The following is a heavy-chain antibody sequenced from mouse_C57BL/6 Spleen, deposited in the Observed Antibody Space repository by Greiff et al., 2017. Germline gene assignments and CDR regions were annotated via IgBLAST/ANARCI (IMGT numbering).Heavy chain of an antibody. CDR2: IYIGNGYT. V-gene: IGHV1-58*01. CDR3: ASHDGYYRYFDV. Sequence: VHVKQSGAELVRPGSSVKMSCKTSGYTFTSYGINWVKQRPGQGLEWIGYIYIGNGYTEYNEKFKGKATLTSDTSSSTAYMQLSSLTSEDSAIYFCASHDGYYRYFDVWGTGTTVTVSS. J-gene: IGHJ1*03. D-gene: IGHD2-3*01. CDR1: GYTFTSYG.